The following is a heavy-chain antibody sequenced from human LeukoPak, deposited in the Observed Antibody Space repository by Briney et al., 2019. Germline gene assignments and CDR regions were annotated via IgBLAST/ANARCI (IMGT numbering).Heavy chain of an antibody. CDR1: GFTLSDYG. V-gene: IGHV3-23*01. CDR2: ITGGGLHT. CDR3: VKGLRIPSN. J-gene: IGHJ4*02. D-gene: IGHD2-21*01. Sequence: GGSLRLSCAASGFTLSDYGMTWVRQTPGNGREWVSSITGGGLHTYYVDSVKGRFVISRDNSKTTLYLQMSSLRTEDTAVYYWVKGLRIPSNWGQGIMVTVSS.